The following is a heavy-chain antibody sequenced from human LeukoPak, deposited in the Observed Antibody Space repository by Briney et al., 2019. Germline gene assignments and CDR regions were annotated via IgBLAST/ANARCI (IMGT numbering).Heavy chain of an antibody. CDR1: GFTFSSNA. Sequence: PGGSLRLSCAASGFTFSSNAMSWVRQAPGKGLEWVSSISGNGGTTWYADSVKGRFTISRDSSKNTLYLQLNSLRAEGTAVYYCAKSGQFDYWGQGTLVTVSS. V-gene: IGHV3-23*01. D-gene: IGHD3-10*01. J-gene: IGHJ4*02. CDR2: ISGNGGTT. CDR3: AKSGQFDY.